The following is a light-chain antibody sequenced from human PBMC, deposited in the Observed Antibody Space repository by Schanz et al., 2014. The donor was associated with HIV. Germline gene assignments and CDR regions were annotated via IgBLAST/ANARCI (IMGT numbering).Light chain of an antibody. V-gene: IGLV2-14*02. CDR1: SSDVGSYNL. J-gene: IGLJ1*01. CDR2: EVS. Sequence: QSALTQPASVSGSPGQSITISCTGTSSDVGSYNLVSWYQQHPGKAPKLMIYEVSKRPSGVSSRFSGSKSGNTASLTISGLQAEDEADYYCGSYTSSSALYVFGSGTKLTVL. CDR3: GSYTSSSALYV.